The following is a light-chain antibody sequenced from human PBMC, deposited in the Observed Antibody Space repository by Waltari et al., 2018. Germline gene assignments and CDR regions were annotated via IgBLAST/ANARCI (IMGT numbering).Light chain of an antibody. J-gene: IGLJ3*02. CDR3: SSYTSSSTWV. CDR1: SRDVGRYNY. Sequence: SALTQPASVSGSPGQSIPTSSTGTSRDVGRYNYVPWYQQHPGKAPKLMIYDVSKRPSGVSNRFSGSKSGNTASLTISGLQAEDEADYYCSSYTSSSTWVFGGGTKLTVL. V-gene: IGLV2-14*01. CDR2: DVS.